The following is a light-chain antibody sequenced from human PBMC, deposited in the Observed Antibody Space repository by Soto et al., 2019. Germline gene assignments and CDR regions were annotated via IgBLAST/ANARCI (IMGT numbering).Light chain of an antibody. Sequence: DIQMTQSPSSLSASIGDRVTISCRASQGISNDLAWYQQKPGKVPYLLIYAASTSHSGVPSRFRGSGSGTDFTLTISSLQPEDVATYCCQNYNSAPRTFGQGTKVDIK. CDR2: AAS. J-gene: IGKJ1*01. CDR1: QGISND. CDR3: QNYNSAPRT. V-gene: IGKV1-27*01.